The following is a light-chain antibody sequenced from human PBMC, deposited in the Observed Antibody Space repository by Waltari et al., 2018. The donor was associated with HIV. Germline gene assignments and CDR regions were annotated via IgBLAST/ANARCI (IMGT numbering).Light chain of an antibody. Sequence: SYDLTQPVSVSVALGQTAKIPRVGRNIATKDVHWYQQTPGQAPSLVIFKNTHRPSGIPERFSGSKSRNTATLTISGAQGGDEAAYYCQVWDFSIVFGGGTNLTVL. J-gene: IGLJ3*02. V-gene: IGLV3-9*01. CDR2: KNT. CDR3: QVWDFSIV. CDR1: NIATKD.